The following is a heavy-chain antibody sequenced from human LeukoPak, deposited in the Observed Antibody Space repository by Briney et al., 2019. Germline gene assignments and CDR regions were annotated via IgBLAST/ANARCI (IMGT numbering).Heavy chain of an antibody. D-gene: IGHD5-24*01. CDR3: ARDAGSDPHGLDY. CDR1: GGSISSGGYY. V-gene: IGHV4-31*03. J-gene: IGHJ4*02. Sequence: SETLSLTCTVSGGSISSGGYYWSWIRQHPGKGLEWIGYIYYSGSTYYNPSLKSRVTISVDTSKNQFSLKLCSVTAADTAVYYCARDAGSDPHGLDYWGQGTLVTVSS. CDR2: IYYSGST.